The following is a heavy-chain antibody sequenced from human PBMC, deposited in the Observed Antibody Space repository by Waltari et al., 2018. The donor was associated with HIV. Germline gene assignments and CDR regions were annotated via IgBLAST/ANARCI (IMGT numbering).Heavy chain of an antibody. Sequence: QVQLVESGGGVVQPGRSLRLSCAASGFTVRNYGMHLVRPAPGKGLEWVAVVWQDGSNKYYGDSVKGRFTISRDNSKNTLELQMNSLRAEDTAVYYCARDVQGYCAGERCFYGMDVWGQGTTVTVSS. CDR3: ARDVQGYCAGERCFYGMDV. D-gene: IGHD2-8*02. CDR1: GFTVRNYG. V-gene: IGHV3-33*01. J-gene: IGHJ6*02. CDR2: VWQDGSNK.